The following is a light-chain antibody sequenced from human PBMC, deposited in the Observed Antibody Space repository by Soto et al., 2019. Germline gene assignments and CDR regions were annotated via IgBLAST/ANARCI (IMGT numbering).Light chain of an antibody. CDR3: CLYIGATNYV. CDR1: SGFVGSFSL. V-gene: IGLV2-23*01. CDR2: EGH. J-gene: IGLJ1*01. Sequence: QSVQAHPASVSWSPGHSITISCTGTSGFVGSFSLVSWYQQHPGKAPKVMISEGHRRPSGVPDRFSGSTSVNSASLTISGLQADEEADYYCCLYIGATNYVFGTGTKVAVL.